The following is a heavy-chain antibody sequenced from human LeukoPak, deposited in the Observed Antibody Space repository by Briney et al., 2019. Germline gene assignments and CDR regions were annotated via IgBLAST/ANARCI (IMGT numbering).Heavy chain of an antibody. Sequence: GSLRLFCTASGFTLCDYHVSGFRQAPGKGLEWAGFIRSKAYGGTTEYAASVKGRFTISRDDSKSIAYVQMNTLKTEDTAVYYCTRAPYSSYGFFDYWGQGTLVTVSS. J-gene: IGHJ4*02. CDR2: IRSKAYGGTT. CDR1: GFTLCDYH. V-gene: IGHV3-49*03. D-gene: IGHD6-6*01. CDR3: TRAPYSSYGFFDY.